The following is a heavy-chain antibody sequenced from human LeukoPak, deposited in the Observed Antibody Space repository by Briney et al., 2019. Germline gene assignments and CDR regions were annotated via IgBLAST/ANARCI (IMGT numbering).Heavy chain of an antibody. CDR3: ARHGAKRYYYGFSGYFDY. CDR1: GGSISSSNW. Sequence: SVTLSLTCAVSGGSISSSNWWSWVRQPPGKWLEWIGEIYHSGSTYYTPSLKSRVTISVDTSKNQFSLKLLSVTAADTAVYYCARHGAKRYYYGFSGYFDYWGQGTLVTVSS. J-gene: IGHJ4*02. V-gene: IGHV4-4*02. CDR2: IYHSGST. D-gene: IGHD3-10*01.